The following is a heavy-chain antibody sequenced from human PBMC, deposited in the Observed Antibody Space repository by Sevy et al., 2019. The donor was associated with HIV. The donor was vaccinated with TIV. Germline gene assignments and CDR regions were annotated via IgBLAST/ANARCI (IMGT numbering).Heavy chain of an antibody. CDR3: VRDAGGGTTNSGMDV. D-gene: IGHD1-7*01. V-gene: IGHV1-2*06. CDR2: VYPKSGGT. CDR1: GYTFTGDY. J-gene: IGHJ6*02. Sequence: ASVKVSCKASGYTFTGDYLHWVRQAPGQGLEWRGRVYPKSGGTNDAQKFQGRVTMTRDTSISTAYMELSRLRSDDTAVYYCVRDAGGGTTNSGMDVWCQGTTVTVSS.